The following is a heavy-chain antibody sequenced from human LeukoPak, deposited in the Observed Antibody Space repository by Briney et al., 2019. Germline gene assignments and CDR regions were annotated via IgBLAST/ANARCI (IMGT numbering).Heavy chain of an antibody. CDR3: ARSSGSYYNNGDY. Sequence: GGSLRLSCAASGFTFSSYAMNWVRQAPGKGLEWVSAISGSGGSTYYADSVKGRFTISRDNSKNTLYLQMNSLRAEDTAVYYCARSSGSYYNNGDYWGQGTLVTVSS. V-gene: IGHV3-23*01. CDR2: ISGSGGST. D-gene: IGHD3-10*01. CDR1: GFTFSSYA. J-gene: IGHJ4*02.